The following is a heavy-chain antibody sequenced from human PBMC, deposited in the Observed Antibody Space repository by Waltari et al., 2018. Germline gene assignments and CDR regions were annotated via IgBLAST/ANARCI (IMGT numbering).Heavy chain of an antibody. Sequence: EVQLVESGGGLVQPGGSLGLSCPASGFTLRNYWMSWVRQAPGKGLEWVANIMTDGREEYYVDSVRGRFTISRDNAKNSLYLQMNSLRPEDTAVYYCVRDQWFAFDIWGQGTMVTVSS. J-gene: IGHJ3*02. CDR3: VRDQWFAFDI. D-gene: IGHD3-22*01. CDR1: GFTLRNYW. V-gene: IGHV3-7*01. CDR2: IMTDGREE.